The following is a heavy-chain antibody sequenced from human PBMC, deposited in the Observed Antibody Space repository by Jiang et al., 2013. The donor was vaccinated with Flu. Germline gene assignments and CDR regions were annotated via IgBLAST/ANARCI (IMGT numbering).Heavy chain of an antibody. V-gene: IGHV1-2*02. D-gene: IGHD1-14*01. CDR2: INPNSGGT. CDR3: ARDSTASEFGDPPDDY. J-gene: IGHJ4*02. CDR1: GYTFTGYY. Sequence: AEVKKPGASVKVSCKASGYTFTGYYMHWVRQAPGQGLEWMGWINPNSGGTNYAQKFQGRVTMTRDTSISTAYMELSRLRSDDTAVYYCARDSTASEFGDPPDDYWGQGTLVTVSS.